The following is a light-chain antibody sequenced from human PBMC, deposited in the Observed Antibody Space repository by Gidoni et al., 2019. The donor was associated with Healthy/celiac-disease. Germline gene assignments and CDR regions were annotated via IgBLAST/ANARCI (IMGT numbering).Light chain of an antibody. CDR2: GAS. V-gene: IGKV1-39*01. J-gene: IGKJ4*01. Sequence: TITCRASQSVSNYLNWYQQRPGKVPKLLIYGASQSAVSSRFSGRGSGTDFTLTISSLEPEDFATYYCQQSYSIPLTFGAGTKVEI. CDR3: QQSYSIPLT. CDR1: QSVSNY.